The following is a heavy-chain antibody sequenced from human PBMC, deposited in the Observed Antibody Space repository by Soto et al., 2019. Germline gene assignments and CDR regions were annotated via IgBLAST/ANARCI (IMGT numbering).Heavy chain of an antibody. V-gene: IGHV4-31*03. D-gene: IGHD3-10*01. J-gene: IGHJ6*03. CDR2: IYYSGST. CDR1: GGSISSGGYY. Sequence: SETLSLTCTVSGGSISSGGYYWSWIRQHPGKGLEWIGYIYYSGSTYYNPSLKSRVTISVDTSKNQFSLKLSSVTAADTAVYYCARVDRYYCAGSYYSNYYYYYYMDVCGKGPTGTVPS. CDR3: ARVDRYYCAGSYYSNYYYYYYMDV.